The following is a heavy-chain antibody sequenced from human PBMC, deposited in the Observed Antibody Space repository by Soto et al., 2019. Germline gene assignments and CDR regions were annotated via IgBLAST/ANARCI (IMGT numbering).Heavy chain of an antibody. D-gene: IGHD3-10*01. V-gene: IGHV1-18*01. CDR3: ARELTYGSGSYY. Sequence: QVQLVQSGAEVKKPGASVKVSCKASGYTFSSYGISWVRQAPGQGLEWMGWISAYNGNTNYAQKLQGRVTMTTDTSTITGYMELRSLRSDDPAVFYCARELTYGSGSYYWGQGTLVTVSS. CDR1: GYTFSSYG. CDR2: ISAYNGNT. J-gene: IGHJ4*02.